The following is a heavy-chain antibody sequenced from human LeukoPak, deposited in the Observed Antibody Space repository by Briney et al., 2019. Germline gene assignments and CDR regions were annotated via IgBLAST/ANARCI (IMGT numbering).Heavy chain of an antibody. J-gene: IGHJ4*02. Sequence: GASVKVSCKASVYTFTGYYMHWVRQAPGQGLEWMGWINPNSGGTNYAQKFQGWVTMTRDTSISTAYMELSRLRSDDTAVYYCARAEAAGSFGYWGQGTLVTVSS. CDR3: ARAEAAGSFGY. CDR2: INPNSGGT. D-gene: IGHD6-13*01. CDR1: VYTFTGYY. V-gene: IGHV1-2*04.